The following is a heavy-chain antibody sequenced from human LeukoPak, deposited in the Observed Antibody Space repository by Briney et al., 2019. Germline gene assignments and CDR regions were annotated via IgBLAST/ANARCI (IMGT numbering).Heavy chain of an antibody. D-gene: IGHD2-2*01. J-gene: IGHJ4*02. V-gene: IGHV3-21*01. Sequence: GGSLRLSCAASGFSFSSYNMNWVRLAPGKGLEWVSSISTSNSYIYYADSVKGRFTISRDNAQSSLYLQMNSLTAADTAVYYCARDRPRYCGRTSCPVDYWGQGILVTVSS. CDR3: ARDRPRYCGRTSCPVDY. CDR1: GFSFSSYN. CDR2: ISTSNSYI.